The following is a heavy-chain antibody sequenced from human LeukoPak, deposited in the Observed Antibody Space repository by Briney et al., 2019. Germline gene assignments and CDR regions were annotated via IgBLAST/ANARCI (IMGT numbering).Heavy chain of an antibody. Sequence: PGGSLRLSCAASGFTFSSYGMHWVRQAPGKGLEWVAFIRYDGSNKYYADSVKGRFTISRDNSKNTLYLQMNSLRAEDTAVYYCAKNVDTAMVTWFDYWGQGTLVTVSS. CDR2: IRYDGSNK. CDR1: GFTFSSYG. D-gene: IGHD5-18*01. V-gene: IGHV3-30*02. J-gene: IGHJ4*02. CDR3: AKNVDTAMVTWFDY.